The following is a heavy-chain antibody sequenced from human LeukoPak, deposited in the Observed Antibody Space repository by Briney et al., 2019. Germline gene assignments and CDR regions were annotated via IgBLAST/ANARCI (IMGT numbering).Heavy chain of an antibody. J-gene: IGHJ4*02. Sequence: GGSLRLSCAASGFTFSSYSMNWVRQAPGKGLEWVSSISSSSSYIYYADSVKRRFTISRDNAKNSLYLQMNSLRAEDTAVYYCARDPRIAAAADPYWGQGTLVTVSS. V-gene: IGHV3-21*01. CDR3: ARDPRIAAAADPY. CDR1: GFTFSSYS. CDR2: ISSSSSYI. D-gene: IGHD6-13*01.